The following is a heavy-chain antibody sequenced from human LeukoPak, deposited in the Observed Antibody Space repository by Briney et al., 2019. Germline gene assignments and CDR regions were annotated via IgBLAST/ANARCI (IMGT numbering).Heavy chain of an antibody. J-gene: IGHJ4*02. V-gene: IGHV3-7*04. CDR1: GFTFSNYW. CDR2: IKEAGSEK. Sequence: GGSLRLSCAASGFTFSNYWMSWVRQAPGKGLEFMANIKEAGSEKYYVDSVKGRFTISRYNDKNSVHLQMNNLRAEDTAVYYCARGGGMRSWYDFDYWGQGILVTVSS. CDR3: ARGGGMRSWYDFDY. D-gene: IGHD6-13*01.